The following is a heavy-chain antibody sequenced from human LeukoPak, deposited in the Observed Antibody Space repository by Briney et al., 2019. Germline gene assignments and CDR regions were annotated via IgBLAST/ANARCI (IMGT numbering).Heavy chain of an antibody. V-gene: IGHV3-30*02. CDR1: GFTFNNYG. CDR3: ARGNSNGFDV. Sequence: PGGSLRFSCSATGFTFNNYGMDWVRQAPGKGLEWVAFIRFDGTAQYYADSVKGRFTISRDNSKNTLYLQVNSVRPEETAVYYCARGNSNGFDVWGQGTMVTVSS. J-gene: IGHJ3*01. D-gene: IGHD1-7*01. CDR2: IRFDGTAQ.